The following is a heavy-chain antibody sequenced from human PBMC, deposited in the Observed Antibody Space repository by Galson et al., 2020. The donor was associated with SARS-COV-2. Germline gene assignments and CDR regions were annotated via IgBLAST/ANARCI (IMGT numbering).Heavy chain of an antibody. CDR3: VSDTPNYGMDV. V-gene: IGHV4-59*08. CDR2: VYYTGST. CDR1: GVSITGYY. J-gene: IGHJ6*02. D-gene: IGHD2-15*01. Sequence: SETLSLTCTVSGVSITGYYWTWIRQPPGPGLGWIGNVYYTGSTKNNPSLKSRVTISVDTSRNQFSLKLSSVTAADTAVYYCVSDTPNYGMDVWGQGTTVTVSS.